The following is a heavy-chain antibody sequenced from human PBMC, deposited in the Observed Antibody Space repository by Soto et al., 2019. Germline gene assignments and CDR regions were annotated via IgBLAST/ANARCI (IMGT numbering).Heavy chain of an antibody. CDR3: ARDDLTQGGMDV. Sequence: QVQLVESGGGVVQPGRSRRLSCAASGFTFSSYGMHWVRQAPGKGLEWVAVIWYDGSNKYYVDSVKGRFTISRDKSKNTLFLQMNSLRVEDTAVYYCARDDLTQGGMDVWGQGTTVTVSS. V-gene: IGHV3-33*01. CDR1: GFTFSSYG. J-gene: IGHJ6*02. CDR2: IWYDGSNK.